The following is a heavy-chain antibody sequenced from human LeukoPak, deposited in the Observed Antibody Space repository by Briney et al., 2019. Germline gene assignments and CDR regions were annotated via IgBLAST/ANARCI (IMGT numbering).Heavy chain of an antibody. Sequence: PGGSLRLSSAASGFTFSSYSMNWVRQAPGKGLEWVSSISSSSSYIYYADSVKGRFTISRDNAKNSLYLQMNSLRAEDTALYYCAKDDEGIAAAGSTFDYWGQGTLVTVSS. J-gene: IGHJ4*02. CDR3: AKDDEGIAAAGSTFDY. D-gene: IGHD6-13*01. CDR2: ISSSSSYI. CDR1: GFTFSSYS. V-gene: IGHV3-21*04.